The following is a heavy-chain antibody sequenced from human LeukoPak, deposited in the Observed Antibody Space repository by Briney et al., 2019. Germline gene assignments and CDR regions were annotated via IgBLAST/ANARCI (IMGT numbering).Heavy chain of an antibody. CDR2: IIPNSGDT. CDR1: GYTFTDYY. Sequence: AASVKVSCKASGYTFTDYYIQWVRQAPGQGLEWMGWIIPNSGDTNYAQKFRGRVTMTRDTSINTAYMELTSLTSDDTAVYYCARESAGVGYIYGYFYWGQGTLVTVSS. CDR3: ARESAGVGYIYGYFY. V-gene: IGHV1-2*02. D-gene: IGHD5-18*01. J-gene: IGHJ4*02.